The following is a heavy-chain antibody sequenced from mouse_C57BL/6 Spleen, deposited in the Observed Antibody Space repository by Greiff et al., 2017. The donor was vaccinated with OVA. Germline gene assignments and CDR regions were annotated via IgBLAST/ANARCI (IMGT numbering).Heavy chain of an antibody. CDR1: GYTFTSYW. J-gene: IGHJ2*01. D-gene: IGHD2-1*01. CDR2: IDPSDSYT. V-gene: IGHV1-69*01. Sequence: VQLQQPGAELVMPGASVKLSCKASGYTFTSYWMHWVKQRPGQGLEWIGEIDPSDSYTNYNQKFKGKSTLTVDKSSSTAYMQLSSLTSEDSAVYYCARGRDGNYSYYFDYWGQGTTLTVSS. CDR3: ARGRDGNYSYYFDY.